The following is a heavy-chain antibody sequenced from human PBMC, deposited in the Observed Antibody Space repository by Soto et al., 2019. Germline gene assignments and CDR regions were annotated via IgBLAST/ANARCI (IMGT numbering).Heavy chain of an antibody. CDR2: INPSGGST. J-gene: IGHJ4*02. Sequence: SVTVSCKASSYTFTSYYMHWARQAPGQGLEWMGIINPSGGSTSSAQKFQGRVTMTRDTSTSTVYMELSSLRSEDTAVYYCARDGLDIVVVPAAMIPYYFDYWGQGTLVTVSS. D-gene: IGHD2-2*03. CDR1: SYTFTSYY. CDR3: ARDGLDIVVVPAAMIPYYFDY. V-gene: IGHV1-46*03.